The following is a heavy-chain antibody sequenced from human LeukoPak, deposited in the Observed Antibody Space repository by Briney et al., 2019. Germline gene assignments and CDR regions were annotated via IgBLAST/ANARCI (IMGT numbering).Heavy chain of an antibody. CDR1: GGSISSYY. V-gene: IGHV4-59*01. CDR2: IYYSGST. CDR3: ATNTNNWNDVMGMGGAFDI. D-gene: IGHD1-1*01. J-gene: IGHJ3*02. Sequence: SETLSLTCTVSGGSISSYYWSWIRQPPGKGLEWIGYIYYSGSTNYNPSLKSRVTISVDTSKNQFSLKLSSVTAADTAVYYCATNTNNWNDVMGMGGAFDIWGQGTMVTVSS.